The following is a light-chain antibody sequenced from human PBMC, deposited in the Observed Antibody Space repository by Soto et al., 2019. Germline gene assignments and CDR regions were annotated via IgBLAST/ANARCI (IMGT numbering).Light chain of an antibody. CDR1: ESISRDY. J-gene: IGKJ2*01. CDR3: QQYGGLPYT. V-gene: IGKV3-20*01. Sequence: EIVLTQSPGTLSLSPGQRATLSCRASESISRDYLAWYQQRLGQAPRLLIYGASSGATGIPDRFSGSGPGTDFTLTISRLEPEDFAIYYCQQYGGLPYTFGQGTKLQIK. CDR2: GAS.